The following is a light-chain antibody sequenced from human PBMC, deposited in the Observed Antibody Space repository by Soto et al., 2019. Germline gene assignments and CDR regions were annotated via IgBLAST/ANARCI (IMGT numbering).Light chain of an antibody. Sequence: QSALTQPASVSGFPGQSITISCTGTSSDVGAYSYVSWYQQHPGEAPRLIIFDVNRRPSGISNRFSGSKSGNTASLTVSGLQAEDEADYYCSSFTDMNTQVFGGGTKVTVL. CDR1: SSDVGAYSY. J-gene: IGLJ2*01. CDR3: SSFTDMNTQV. V-gene: IGLV2-14*03. CDR2: DVN.